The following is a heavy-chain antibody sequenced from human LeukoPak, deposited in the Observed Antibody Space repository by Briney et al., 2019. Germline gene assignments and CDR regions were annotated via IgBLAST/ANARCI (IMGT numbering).Heavy chain of an antibody. CDR3: ARARRYGDYSWFDP. J-gene: IGHJ5*02. V-gene: IGHV4-61*02. CDR2: IYTSGST. D-gene: IGHD4-17*01. Sequence: SETLSLTCTVSGGSISSGSYYWSWIRQPAGKGLDWIGRIYTSGSTNYNPSLKSRVTISVDTSKNQFSLKLSSVTAADTAVYYCARARRYGDYSWFDPWGQGTLVTVSS. CDR1: GGSISSGSYY.